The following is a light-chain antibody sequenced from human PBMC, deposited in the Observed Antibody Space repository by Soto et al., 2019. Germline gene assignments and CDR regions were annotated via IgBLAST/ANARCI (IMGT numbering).Light chain of an antibody. V-gene: IGKV4-1*01. CDR3: QQYYSTPRT. Sequence: DIVMTQSPDSLAVSLGERATKNGMSRQGVXYSSNNKNYLAWYQQKPGQPPKLVIYWASTRESGVPDRFSGSGAGTDFTLTISSLQAEDVAVYYCQQYYSTPRTFGGGTKVDIK. CDR1: QGVXYSSNNKNY. CDR2: WAS. J-gene: IGKJ4*01.